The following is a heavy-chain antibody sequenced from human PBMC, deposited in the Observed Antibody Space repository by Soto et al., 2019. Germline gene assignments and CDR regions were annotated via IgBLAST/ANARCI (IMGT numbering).Heavy chain of an antibody. Sequence: PGESLKISCKGSGYSFTYYWVGWVRQMPGKGLEWMGIIYPSDSDTRYSPSSQGQVTISADKSISTAYLQWSSLKASDTAMYYCARLRRGSRIKGDHFDMDVWGQGTTVTVSS. CDR3: ARLRRGSRIKGDHFDMDV. D-gene: IGHD2-2*01. V-gene: IGHV5-51*03. J-gene: IGHJ6*02. CDR1: GYSFTYYW. CDR2: IYPSDSDT.